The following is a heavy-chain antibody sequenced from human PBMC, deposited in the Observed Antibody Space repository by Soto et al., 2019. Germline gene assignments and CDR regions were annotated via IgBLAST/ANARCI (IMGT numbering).Heavy chain of an antibody. CDR2: IKQDGSNK. CDR1: GFTLRNSR. CDR3: ARDRYGISVTDFDY. Sequence: GGSLRLSCAASGFTLRNSRRSWVRQAPGKGLEWVANIKQDGSNKYYADSVKGRFTISRDNSKNTLYLQMNSLRAEDTAVYYCARDRYGISVTDFDYWGQGTLVTVSS. D-gene: IGHD2-21*02. V-gene: IGHV3-7*01. J-gene: IGHJ4*02.